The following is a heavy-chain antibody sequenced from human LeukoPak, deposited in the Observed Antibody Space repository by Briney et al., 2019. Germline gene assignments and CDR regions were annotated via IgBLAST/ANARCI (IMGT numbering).Heavy chain of an antibody. J-gene: IGHJ4*02. CDR2: INPNSGGT. V-gene: IGHV1-2*02. CDR1: GYTFTGYY. CDR3: ARAHTKDYSSGWYRLVY. Sequence: ASVKVSCKASGYTFTGYYMHWVRQAPGQGLEWMGWINPNSGGTNYAQKFQGRVTMTRDTSISTAYMELSRLRSDDTAVYYCARAHTKDYSSGWYRLVYWGQGTLVTVSS. D-gene: IGHD6-19*01.